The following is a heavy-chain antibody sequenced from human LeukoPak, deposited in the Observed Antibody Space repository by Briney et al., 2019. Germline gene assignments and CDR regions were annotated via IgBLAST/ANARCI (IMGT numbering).Heavy chain of an antibody. Sequence: SETLSLTCSVSSGSFSSSRTYWGWIRQPPGKGLEWIGFMYYRGSTYYNPSLKNRVAISLDTSKNHFSLRLSTVTATDTAVYYCARGGANFWSGYFDSWGQGTPVIVSS. J-gene: IGHJ4*02. D-gene: IGHD3-3*01. CDR3: ARGGANFWSGYFDS. V-gene: IGHV4-39*02. CDR1: SGSFSSSRTY. CDR2: MYYRGST.